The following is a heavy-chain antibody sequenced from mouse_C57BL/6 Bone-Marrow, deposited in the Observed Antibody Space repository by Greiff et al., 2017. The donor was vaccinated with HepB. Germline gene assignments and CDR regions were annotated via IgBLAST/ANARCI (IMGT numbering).Heavy chain of an antibody. D-gene: IGHD2-4*01. CDR1: GFTFSSYA. J-gene: IGHJ2*01. CDR3: AGGGGYDYDPYYFDY. Sequence: EVKLMESGGGLVKPGGSLKLSCAASGFTFSSYAMSWVRQTPEKRLEWVATISDGGSYTYYPDNVKGRFTISRDNAKNTLYLQMSHLKSEDTAVYYCAGGGGYDYDPYYFDYWGQGTTLTVSS. V-gene: IGHV5-4*03. CDR2: ISDGGSYT.